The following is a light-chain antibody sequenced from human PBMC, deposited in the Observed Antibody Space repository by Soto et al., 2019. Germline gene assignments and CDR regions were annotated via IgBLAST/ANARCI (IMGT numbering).Light chain of an antibody. V-gene: IGLV2-14*03. CDR3: SSYTTSSTRV. CDR1: NSDVGAFNY. J-gene: IGLJ1*01. Sequence: ALTQPASVSGSPGQSIATTCTGTNSDVGAFNYVSWYQQHPDKAPKLMIYEVSNRPSGVSNRFSGSKSVNTATLTISGLQTEDEADYYCSSYTTSSTRVFGTGTKVTVL. CDR2: EVS.